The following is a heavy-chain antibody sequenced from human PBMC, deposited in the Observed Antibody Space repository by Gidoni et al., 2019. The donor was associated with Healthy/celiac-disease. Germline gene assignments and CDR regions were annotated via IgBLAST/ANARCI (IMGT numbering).Heavy chain of an antibody. CDR3: ASSTVTSAAYFQH. D-gene: IGHD4-17*01. CDR2: IYHSGGT. Sequence: QLQLQESGSGLVKPSQTLSLTCAASGGSISSGGYSWSWIRQPPGKGLEWIGYIYHSGGTYYNPSLKSRVTISVDRSKNQFSLKLSSVTAADTAVYYCASSTVTSAAYFQHWGQGTLVTVSS. CDR1: GGSISSGGYS. J-gene: IGHJ1*01. V-gene: IGHV4-30-2*01.